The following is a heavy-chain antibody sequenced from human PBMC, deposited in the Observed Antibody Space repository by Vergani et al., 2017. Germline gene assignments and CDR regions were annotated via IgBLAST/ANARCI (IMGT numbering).Heavy chain of an antibody. V-gene: IGHV3-73*01. D-gene: IGHD4-17*01. J-gene: IGHJ6*01. CDR3: SRQGNYGDVDFFYAMDV. CDR2: IRSQPNSHAT. CDR1: GFPFSDAA. Sequence: EVQLVESGGGLVQPWGSLKLSCAASGFPFSDAALHWVRQAPGKGLEWIGRIRSQPNSHATAYGVSMKGKFTISRDDSKNTAFLLMHRLTTEDTAVYYCSRQGNYGDVDFFYAMDVWGPGTTVTVSS.